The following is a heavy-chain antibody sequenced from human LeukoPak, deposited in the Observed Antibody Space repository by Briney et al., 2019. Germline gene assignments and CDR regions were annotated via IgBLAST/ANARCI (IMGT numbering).Heavy chain of an antibody. CDR2: IYHSGST. J-gene: IGHJ2*01. CDR3: ARSATPGSSSWIPWYFDL. CDR1: GGSISSGGYS. D-gene: IGHD6-13*01. Sequence: PSQTLSLTCAVSGGSISSGGYSWSWIRQPPGKGLEWIGYIYHSGSTYYNPSLKSRVTISVDTSKNQFSLKLSSVTAADTAVYYCARSATPGSSSWIPWYFDLWRRGTLVTVSS. V-gene: IGHV4-30-2*05.